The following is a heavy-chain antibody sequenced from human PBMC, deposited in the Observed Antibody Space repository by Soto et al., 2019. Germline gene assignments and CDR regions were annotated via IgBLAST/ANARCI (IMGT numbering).Heavy chain of an antibody. CDR2: ISGSGDIT. CDR3: AKVPQWVSRYHDWFFDY. Sequence: EVQLLESGGGLVQPGGSLRLSCAVSGFSFSNSAMTWVRQAPGKGLEWVSGISGSGDITYNTDSVKGRFAISRHTSKNVVYLQMRSHRAEDTAVYYCAKVPQWVSRYHDWFFDYWGQGTLVTVSS. V-gene: IGHV3-23*01. CDR1: GFSFSNSA. D-gene: IGHD3-9*01. J-gene: IGHJ4*02.